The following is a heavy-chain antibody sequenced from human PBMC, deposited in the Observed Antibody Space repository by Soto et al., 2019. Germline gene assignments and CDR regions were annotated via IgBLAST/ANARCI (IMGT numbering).Heavy chain of an antibody. J-gene: IGHJ3*01. CDR2: IRGNGDGA. D-gene: IGHD3-10*01. V-gene: IGHV3-23*01. Sequence: QLLDSGGGLVPPGGSLRLSCAASGYTFSNYAMSWIRQAPGKGLEWVSTIRGNGDGAYYTDSVKGRFTISRDNSKNTLSLQMNSLRVEDTALYYRAAAGAGSFDLWGQGTMVTVSS. CDR1: GYTFSNYA. CDR3: AAAGAGSFDL.